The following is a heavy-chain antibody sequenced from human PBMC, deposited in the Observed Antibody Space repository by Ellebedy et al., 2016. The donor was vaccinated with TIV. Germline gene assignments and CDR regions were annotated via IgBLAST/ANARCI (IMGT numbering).Heavy chain of an antibody. CDR1: GGTFSSYV. CDR3: ARDGSGFDY. V-gene: IGHV1-69*13. Sequence: AASVKVSCKASGGTFSSYVVSWVRQAPGQGLEWMGGLIPVLGTPTYAQRFQGSVTITADESTSTAYMELSSLRSEDTAVYYCARDGSGFDYWGQGTLVTVSS. J-gene: IGHJ4*02. CDR2: LIPVLGTP.